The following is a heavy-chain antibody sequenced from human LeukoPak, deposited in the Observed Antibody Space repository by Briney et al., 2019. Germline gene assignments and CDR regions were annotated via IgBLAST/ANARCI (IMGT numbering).Heavy chain of an antibody. CDR2: IKQDGSEK. CDR1: GFTFTKHW. CDR3: VRNGGSLDY. J-gene: IGHJ4*02. Sequence: GGSLRLSCAASGFTFTKHWMSWVRQAPGKGLEWVANIKQDGSEKYYVDSAKGRFTISRDNAKNSLSLQMNSLRAEDTAVYYCVRNGGSLDYWGQGTLVTVSS. D-gene: IGHD3-10*01. V-gene: IGHV3-7*01.